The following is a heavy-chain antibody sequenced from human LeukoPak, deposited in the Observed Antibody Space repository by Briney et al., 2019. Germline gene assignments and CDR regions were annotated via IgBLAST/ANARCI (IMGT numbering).Heavy chain of an antibody. CDR3: AGSGYRERPEITLEVFDY. CDR1: GGTFSSYA. V-gene: IGHV1-69*13. CDR2: IIPIFGTA. J-gene: IGHJ4*02. Sequence: GASVKVSCKASGGTFSSYAISWVRQAPGQGLEWMGGIIPIFGTANYAQKFQGRVTLTADESTSTAYMELSSLRSEDTAVYYCAGSGYRERPEITLEVFDYWGQGTLVTVSS. D-gene: IGHD3-3*01.